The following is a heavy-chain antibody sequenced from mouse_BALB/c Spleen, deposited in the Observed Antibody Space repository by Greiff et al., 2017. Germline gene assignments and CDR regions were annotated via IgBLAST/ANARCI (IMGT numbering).Heavy chain of an antibody. D-gene: IGHD1-1*01. CDR2: INPYNGDT. V-gene: IGHV1-20*02. J-gene: IGHJ2*01. CDR3: ARRRYYGSSYGYFDY. CDR1: GYSFTGYF. Sequence: DVKLQESGPELVKPGASVKISCKASGYSFTGYFMNWVMQSHGKSLEWIGRINPYNGDTFYNQKFKGKATLTVDKSSSTAHMELRSLASEDSAVYYCARRRYYGSSYGYFDYWGQGTTLTVSS.